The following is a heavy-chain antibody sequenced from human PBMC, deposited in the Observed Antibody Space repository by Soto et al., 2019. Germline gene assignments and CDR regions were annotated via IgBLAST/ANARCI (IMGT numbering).Heavy chain of an antibody. CDR2: ISTGRGHV. V-gene: IGHV3-21*06. D-gene: IGHD3-10*01. CDR3: ARDGVARGAVMYGLDV. CDR1: GFNFSSYS. J-gene: IGHJ6*02. Sequence: EVKVVESGGGLVTPGGALRLSCAASGFNFSSYSFNWVRQGPGKGPEWIASISTGRGHVFYAPSMKGRFTISRDNAKNFLFLHMNSVRADDTAVYYCARDGVARGAVMYGLDVWGQGTTVTVSS.